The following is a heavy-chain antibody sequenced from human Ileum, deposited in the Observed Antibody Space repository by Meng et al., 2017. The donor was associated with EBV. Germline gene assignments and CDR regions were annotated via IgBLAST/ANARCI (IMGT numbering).Heavy chain of an antibody. Sequence: VQLVGSGGCVVQPGRSLRLSCAASGFTVSSYAMHWVRQAPGKGLEWVAVISYDGSNKYYADSVKGRFTISRDNSKNTLYLQMNSLRAEDTAVYYCARDQSDYFDYWGQGTLVTVSS. V-gene: IGHV3-30-3*01. CDR1: GFTVSSYA. J-gene: IGHJ4*02. CDR3: ARDQSDYFDY. CDR2: ISYDGSNK.